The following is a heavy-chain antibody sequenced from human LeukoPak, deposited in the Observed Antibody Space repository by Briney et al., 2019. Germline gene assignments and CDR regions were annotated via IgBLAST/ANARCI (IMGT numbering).Heavy chain of an antibody. CDR1: GFTFSLYE. V-gene: IGHV3-48*03. J-gene: IGHJ4*02. CDR2: ISGGGETR. CDR3: ARDASGHDLPFDY. D-gene: IGHD6-25*01. Sequence: GGSLRLSCAASGFTFSLYEMNWVRQAPVKGLEWVSYISGGGETRYYADSVKGRFTISRDNGKNSLYLQMNSLRAEDTAVYYCARDASGHDLPFDYRGQGTLVTVSS.